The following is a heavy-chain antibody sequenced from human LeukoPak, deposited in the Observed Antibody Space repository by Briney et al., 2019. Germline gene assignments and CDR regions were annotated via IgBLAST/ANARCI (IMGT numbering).Heavy chain of an antibody. J-gene: IGHJ4*02. V-gene: IGHV1-24*01. D-gene: IGHD2-2*01. CDR2: FDPEDGET. Sequence: ASVKVSCKVSGYTLTELSMHWVRQAPGKGLEWMGGFDPEDGETIYAQKFQGRVTMTEDTSTDTAYMELSSLRSEDTAVYYCATIHRTRYCSSTSCSPFDYWGQETLVTVSS. CDR3: ATIHRTRYCSSTSCSPFDY. CDR1: GYTLTELS.